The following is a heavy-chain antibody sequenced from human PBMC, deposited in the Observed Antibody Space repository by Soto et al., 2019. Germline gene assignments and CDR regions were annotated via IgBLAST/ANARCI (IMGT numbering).Heavy chain of an antibody. CDR2: INWKSDI. V-gene: IGHV3-9*01. CDR1: GFTFDDNA. Sequence: GGSLRLSCAVSGFTFDDNAMHWVRQAPEKGLEWVSGINWKSDIGYADSVKGRFTTSRDNAENSLYLQMNSLRAEDTALYYCAISQDRGGRTTFIYWGQGTQVTSP. J-gene: IGHJ4*02. CDR3: AISQDRGGRTTFIY. D-gene: IGHD3-16*01.